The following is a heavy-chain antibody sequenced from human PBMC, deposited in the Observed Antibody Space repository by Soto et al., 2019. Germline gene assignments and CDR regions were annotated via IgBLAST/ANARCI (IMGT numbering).Heavy chain of an antibody. CDR2: ISSSSSTI. CDR1: GFTFSSYS. CDR3: ASRYFWSGYSPYGMDV. V-gene: IGHV3-48*02. Sequence: GGSLRLSCAASGFTFSSYSMNWVRQAPGKGLEWVSYISSSSSTIYYADSVKGRFTISRDNAKNSLYLQMNSLRDEDTAVYYCASRYFWSGYSPYGMDVWGQGTTVTVSS. J-gene: IGHJ6*02. D-gene: IGHD3-3*01.